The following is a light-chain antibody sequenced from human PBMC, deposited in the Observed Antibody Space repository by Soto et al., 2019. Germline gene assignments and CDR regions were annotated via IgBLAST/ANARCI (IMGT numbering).Light chain of an antibody. CDR3: QKYQYFPYT. CDR2: KAS. J-gene: IGKJ2*01. Sequence: DVQMTQSPSTLSASVRDRVTITCRASQSIDSWLAWYQQKPGKAPKLLIYKASSLESGVPSRFSGSGSGTEFILTVRSLQPDDFATFYCQKYQYFPYTFGQGTNLE. V-gene: IGKV1-5*03. CDR1: QSIDSW.